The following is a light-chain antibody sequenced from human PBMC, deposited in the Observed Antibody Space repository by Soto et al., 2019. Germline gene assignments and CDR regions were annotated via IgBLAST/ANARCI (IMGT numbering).Light chain of an antibody. J-gene: IGKJ3*01. Sequence: DIQMTQSPSSLSASEGDRVTITCRASQSSSTYLNWYQQKPGKAPKLLIYAASSLQSGVPSRFSGSGSGTEFTLTISSLQPEDFAIYYCQHSSSTPLTFGPGTKVDIK. CDR2: AAS. V-gene: IGKV1-39*01. CDR3: QHSSSTPLT. CDR1: QSSSTY.